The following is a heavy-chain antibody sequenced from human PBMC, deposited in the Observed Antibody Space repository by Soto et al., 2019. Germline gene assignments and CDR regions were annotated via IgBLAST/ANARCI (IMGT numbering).Heavy chain of an antibody. Sequence: GGSLRLSCTFSGFAFNNYGINWVRQAPGKGLEWVSSISKSDYTYYSDSVKGRFTISRDNAKNSVSLQMNTLRVEDTAVYYCAREDSIIIPAVSDFWGQGTLVTVSS. CDR2: ISKSDYT. J-gene: IGHJ4*02. D-gene: IGHD2-2*01. CDR1: GFAFNNYG. CDR3: AREDSIIIPAVSDF. V-gene: IGHV3-21*06.